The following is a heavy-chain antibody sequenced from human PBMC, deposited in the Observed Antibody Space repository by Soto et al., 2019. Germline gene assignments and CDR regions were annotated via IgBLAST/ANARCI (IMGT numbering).Heavy chain of an antibody. Sequence: PGGSLRLSCAASGFTFSSYAMSWVRQAPGKGLEWVSAISGSGGSTYYADSVKGRFTISRDNSKNTLYLQMNSLRAEDTAVYYCAKVPYGYCGGDCYPYYFDYWGQGTLVTVSS. D-gene: IGHD2-21*02. CDR3: AKVPYGYCGGDCYPYYFDY. CDR1: GFTFSSYA. CDR2: ISGSGGST. V-gene: IGHV3-23*01. J-gene: IGHJ4*02.